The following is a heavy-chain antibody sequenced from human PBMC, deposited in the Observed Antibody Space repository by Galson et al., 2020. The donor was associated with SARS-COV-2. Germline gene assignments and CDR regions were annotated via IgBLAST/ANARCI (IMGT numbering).Heavy chain of an antibody. V-gene: IGHV3-23*01. D-gene: IGHD3-10*01. Sequence: GESLKISCAGSKFRFGDYRMNWLRQAPGKGPEWFSTITGSGGTTYYADSVKGRFTISRDNSKNMLYLQMDSLRVEDTATYYCAKEGEWFGESGWFDPWGQGALVTVSS. J-gene: IGHJ5*02. CDR3: AKEGEWFGESGWFDP. CDR2: ITGSGGTT. CDR1: KFRFGDYR.